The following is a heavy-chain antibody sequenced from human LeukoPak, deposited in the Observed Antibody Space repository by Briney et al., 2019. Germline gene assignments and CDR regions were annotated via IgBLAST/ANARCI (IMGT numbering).Heavy chain of an antibody. D-gene: IGHD6-13*01. J-gene: IGHJ4*02. V-gene: IGHV3-23*01. Sequence: GSLRLSCAASGITFSSYGMSWVRQAPGKGLEWVSSISSTGGTTYYADSVKGRFTISRDNSKNTLYLQMNSLRAEDTAVYYCAKDLFVIAAAGTDYWGQGTLVTVSS. CDR3: AKDLFVIAAAGTDY. CDR1: GITFSSYG. CDR2: ISSTGGTT.